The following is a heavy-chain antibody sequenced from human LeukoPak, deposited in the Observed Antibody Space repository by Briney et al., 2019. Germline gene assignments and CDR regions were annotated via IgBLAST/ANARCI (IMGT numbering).Heavy chain of an antibody. CDR3: ARDLYCSSTSCYAKFDY. Sequence: ASVKVSCKASGYTFTSYAMHWVRQAPGQRLEWMGWINAGNGNTKYSQKFQGRVTITRDTSASTAYMELSSLRSEDTAVYYCARDLYCSSTSCYAKFDYWGQGTLVTVSS. CDR2: INAGNGNT. CDR1: GYTFTSYA. V-gene: IGHV1-3*01. J-gene: IGHJ4*02. D-gene: IGHD2-2*01.